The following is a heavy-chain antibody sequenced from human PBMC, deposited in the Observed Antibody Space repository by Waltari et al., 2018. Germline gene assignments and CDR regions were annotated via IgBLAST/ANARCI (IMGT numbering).Heavy chain of an antibody. D-gene: IGHD1-26*01. CDR1: GFTFSSYA. Sequence: EVQLLESGGGLVQPGGSLRLSCAASGFTFSSYAMSWVRQAPGKWVEWGSAISGSGGSTYYADSVKGRFTISRDNSKNTLYLQMNSLRAEDTAVYYWAKDGYSGSYYDYWGQGTLVTVSS. J-gene: IGHJ4*02. V-gene: IGHV3-23*01. CDR2: ISGSGGST. CDR3: AKDGYSGSYYDY.